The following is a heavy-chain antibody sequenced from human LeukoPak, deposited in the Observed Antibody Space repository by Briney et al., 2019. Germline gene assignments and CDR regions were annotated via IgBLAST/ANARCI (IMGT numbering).Heavy chain of an antibody. V-gene: IGHV3-23*01. J-gene: IGHJ2*01. CDR3: ARGLWVSGFTGNWYFDL. Sequence: GGSLRLSCAASGFTFSSYAMSWVRQAPGKGLEWVSAISGSGGSTYYADSVKGRFTISRDNSKNTLYLQMNSLRAEDTAVYYCARGLWVSGFTGNWYFDLWGRGTLVTVSS. CDR2: ISGSGGST. CDR1: GFTFSSYA. D-gene: IGHD3-22*01.